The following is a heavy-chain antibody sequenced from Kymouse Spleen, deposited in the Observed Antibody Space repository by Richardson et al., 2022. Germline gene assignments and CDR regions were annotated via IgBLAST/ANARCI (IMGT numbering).Heavy chain of an antibody. V-gene: IGHV4-34*01. CDR1: GGSFSGYY. J-gene: IGHJ6*02. D-gene: IGHD3-3*01. CDR3: ASTYYDFWSGYYRNYYYGMDV. Sequence: QVQLQQWGAGLLKPSETLSLTCAVYGGSFSGYYWSWIRQPPGKGLEWIGEINHSGSTNYNPSLKSRVTISVDTSKNQFSLKLSSVTAADTAVYYCASTYYDFWSGYYRNYYYGMDVWGQGTTVTVSS. CDR2: INHSGST.